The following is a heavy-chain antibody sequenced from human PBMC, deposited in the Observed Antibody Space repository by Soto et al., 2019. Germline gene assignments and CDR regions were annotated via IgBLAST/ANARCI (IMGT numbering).Heavy chain of an antibody. D-gene: IGHD3-22*01. J-gene: IGHJ4*02. V-gene: IGHV1-18*04. CDR2: ISAYNGDT. CDR3: ARDWSRYYDISGLIWFY. Sequence: QIQLVQSGGEVKKPGASVKVSCKASGYTFRSYGISWVRQAPGQGLEWVGWISAYNGDTHYAPKFQDRITLTTETSTDTADMELRSLRLDDTAVYYCARDWSRYYDISGLIWFYWGQGSLVTVSS. CDR1: GYTFRSYG.